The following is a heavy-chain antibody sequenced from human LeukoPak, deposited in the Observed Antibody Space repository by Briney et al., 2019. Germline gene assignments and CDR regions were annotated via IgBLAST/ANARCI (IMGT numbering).Heavy chain of an antibody. Sequence: RASVKVSCKASGGTFSSYAISWVRQAPGQGLEWMGGIIPIFGTANYAQKFRGRVTITADKSTRTAYMELSSLRSEDTAVYYCTRAASSGPLFTYHMDVWGKGTTVTVSS. V-gene: IGHV1-69*06. CDR3: TRAASSGPLFTYHMDV. CDR1: GGTFSSYA. CDR2: IIPIFGTA. J-gene: IGHJ6*03. D-gene: IGHD3-22*01.